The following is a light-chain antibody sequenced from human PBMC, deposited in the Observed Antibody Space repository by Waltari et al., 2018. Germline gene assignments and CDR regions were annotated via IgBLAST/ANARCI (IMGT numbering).Light chain of an antibody. CDR1: SSNIGAGFD. V-gene: IGLV1-40*01. J-gene: IGLJ3*02. CDR3: KTYDSALNGVWV. Sequence: QSVLTQPPSVSGAPGQRVTISCTGSSSNIGAGFDVNWFQQLPGTAPRLLIYANNKRPSGVPDRFSGCRSGASACLGITGIRAEDEADYYCKTYDSALNGVWVFGGGTKLTVL. CDR2: ANN.